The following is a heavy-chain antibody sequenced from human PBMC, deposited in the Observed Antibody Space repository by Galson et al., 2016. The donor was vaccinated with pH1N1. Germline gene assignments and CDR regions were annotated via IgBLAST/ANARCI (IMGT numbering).Heavy chain of an antibody. CDR1: SGAFTNYY. Sequence: ETLSLTCALSSGAFTNYYWGWIRQPPGKGLEWIGEITHSGGTNYNPSLKSRVSISVHTSKTQFSLKLTSVTAAASAVYFCARGPFGPRYDFLWGSSRQYFDSWGQGTLVTVSP. D-gene: IGHD3-16*01. V-gene: IGHV4-34*01. J-gene: IGHJ4*02. CDR3: ARGPFGPRYDFLWGSSRQYFDS. CDR2: ITHSGGT.